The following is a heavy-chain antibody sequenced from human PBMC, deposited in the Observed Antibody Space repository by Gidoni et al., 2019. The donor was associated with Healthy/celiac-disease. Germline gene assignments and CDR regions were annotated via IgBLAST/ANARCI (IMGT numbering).Heavy chain of an antibody. CDR1: GFTFSGYW. Sequence: EVQLVESGGGLVPPGGSLRLSCAASGFTFSGYWMSWVRQAPGKGLEWVANIKLDGSEKYYVDSGKGRFTISRDNAKNALYLQMNSLRAEDTAVYYCARDRSYFQHWGQGTLVTVSS. CDR2: IKLDGSEK. V-gene: IGHV3-7*01. J-gene: IGHJ1*01. CDR3: ARDRSYFQH.